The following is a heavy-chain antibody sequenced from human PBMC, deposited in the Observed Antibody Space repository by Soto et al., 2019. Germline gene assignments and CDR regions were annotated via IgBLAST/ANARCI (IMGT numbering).Heavy chain of an antibody. CDR3: ARYREEYCAGDCYHWFAL. J-gene: IGHJ5*02. Sequence: SEAVSLTCTVSGGSINSGDYYWSWVRQPPGKALEWVGYIYYSGSTIYNPSLESRVTLSIDTSENQFSLKLSSVTAADTAVYYCARYREEYCAGDCYHWFALWGQGSLVIGSS. D-gene: IGHD2-21*02. V-gene: IGHV4-30-4*01. CDR2: IYYSGST. CDR1: GGSINSGDYY.